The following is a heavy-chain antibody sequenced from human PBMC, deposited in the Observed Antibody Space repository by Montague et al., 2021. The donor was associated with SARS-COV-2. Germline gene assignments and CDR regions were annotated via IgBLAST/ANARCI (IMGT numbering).Heavy chain of an antibody. D-gene: IGHD1-1*01. V-gene: IGHV4-61*02. J-gene: IGHJ4*02. CDR3: ASVGGNEYRFFAY. CDR2: IYTSGGT. Sequence: TLSLTCTVSGDSISSGTHYWSWIRQPAGKGLEWIGRIYTSGGTNYNPSLKSRVTISVDTSNNQFSLNLSSVTAADTAVYYCASVGGNEYRFFAYWGQGSLVTVSS. CDR1: GDSISSGTHY.